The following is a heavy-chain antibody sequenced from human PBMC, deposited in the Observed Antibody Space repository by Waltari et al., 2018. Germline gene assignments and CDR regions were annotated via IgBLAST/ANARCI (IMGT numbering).Heavy chain of an antibody. D-gene: IGHD5-18*01. J-gene: IGHJ6*02. CDR2: IYPGNSDI. CDR1: GYNFNRPY. CDR3: ARQNSYGYPYYGMDV. V-gene: IGHV5-51*03. Sequence: EVQLEQSGAEVKKPGESLKISCKGPGYNFNRPYIAWVRQTPGKGLEWMGIIYPGNSDIRYSPSFQGQVTFSADKSISAAYLQWSSLKASDTAIYYCARQNSYGYPYYGMDVWGPGTTVTVSS.